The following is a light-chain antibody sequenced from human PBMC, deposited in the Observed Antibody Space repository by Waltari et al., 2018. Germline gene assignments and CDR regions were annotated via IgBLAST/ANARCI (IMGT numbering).Light chain of an antibody. J-gene: IGKJ3*01. CDR1: QSVNSRY. V-gene: IGKV3-20*01. Sequence: EIVLTQSPGTLSFSPGERATLSCRASQSVNSRYLAWYQQKPGQAPRLLIYSASNRATGIPDRFSGSGSGTDFTLTISRLEPEDFAVYYCQQYGISPLFTFGPGTKVDIK. CDR2: SAS. CDR3: QQYGISPLFT.